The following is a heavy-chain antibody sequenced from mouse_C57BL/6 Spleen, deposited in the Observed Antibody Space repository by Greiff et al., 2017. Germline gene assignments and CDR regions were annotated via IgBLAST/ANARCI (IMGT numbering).Heavy chain of an antibody. V-gene: IGHV1-42*01. CDR1: GYSFTGYY. CDR3: ARWGSAMDY. CDR2: INPSTGGT. J-gene: IGHJ4*01. Sequence: VQLQQSGPELVKPGASVKISCKASGYSFTGYYMNWVKQSPEKSLEWIGEINPSTGGTTYNQKFKAKATLTVDKSSSTAYMQLKSLTSEDSAVYYSARWGSAMDYWGQGTSVTVSS.